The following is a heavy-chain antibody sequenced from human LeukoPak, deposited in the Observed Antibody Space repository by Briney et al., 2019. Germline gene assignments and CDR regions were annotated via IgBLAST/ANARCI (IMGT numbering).Heavy chain of an antibody. J-gene: IGHJ4*02. CDR2: IYYSGST. D-gene: IGHD5-18*01. CDR1: GGSISSYC. Sequence: SETLSLTCTVSGGSISSYCWSWIRQPPGKGLEWIGYIYYSGSTNYNPSLKSRVTISVDTSKNQFSLKLSSVTAADTAIYYCARARGYSYAYDYWGQGTLVTVSS. V-gene: IGHV4-59*01. CDR3: ARARGYSYAYDY.